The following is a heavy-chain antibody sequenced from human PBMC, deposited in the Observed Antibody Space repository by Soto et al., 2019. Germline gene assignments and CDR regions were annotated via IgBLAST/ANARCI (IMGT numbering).Heavy chain of an antibody. Sequence: QVQLVQSGPEVKKPGASVKVSCKASGYTFTTYGVSWVRQAPGQGLEWMGWISGYNGQTNYAQKFRGRVTFTTDTSTTTAYMEVRSLRSDDTATYYWARDGRKQLWVEGLNAMDVWGQGTTVTVSS. J-gene: IGHJ6*02. CDR3: ARDGRKQLWVEGLNAMDV. CDR2: ISGYNGQT. D-gene: IGHD1-1*01. V-gene: IGHV1-18*01. CDR1: GYTFTTYG.